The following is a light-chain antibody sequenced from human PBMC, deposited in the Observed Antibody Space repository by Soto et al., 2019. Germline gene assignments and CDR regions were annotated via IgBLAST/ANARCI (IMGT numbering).Light chain of an antibody. Sequence: QSALTQPPSVSGAPGQRVTISCTGSSSNLGAGSDVHWYQQLPGLAPKLLIFGNTNRPSGVPDRFSGSKSGTSASLAITGLQAEDEADYYCHSYDSSLTAVVFGGGTKLTVL. CDR2: GNT. CDR3: HSYDSSLTAVV. J-gene: IGLJ2*01. V-gene: IGLV1-40*01. CDR1: SSNLGAGSD.